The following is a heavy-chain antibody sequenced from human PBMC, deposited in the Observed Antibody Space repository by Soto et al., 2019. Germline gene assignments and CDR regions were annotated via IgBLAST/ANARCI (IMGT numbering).Heavy chain of an antibody. V-gene: IGHV3-33*01. CDR1: GFTFSNFG. J-gene: IGHJ4*02. Sequence: GGSLRLSCEASGFTFSNFGMNWVRQSPGKGLEWVARIWYDGSSKYYVDSVKGRFTISRDNSKETVYLQMNSLRAEDTAVYYCARGHCGGDCYFAGEEATDFDYWGQGTLVTVSS. D-gene: IGHD2-21*02. CDR2: IWYDGSSK. CDR3: ARGHCGGDCYFAGEEATDFDY.